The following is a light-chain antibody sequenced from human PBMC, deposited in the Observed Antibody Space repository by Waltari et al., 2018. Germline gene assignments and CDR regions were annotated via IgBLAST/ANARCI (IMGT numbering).Light chain of an antibody. Sequence: QSVLTQPPSASGTPGQRVTISCSGSSSHIGRDTVNWYQQVPGTAPKLLIYGNDQRPSGVPDRFSGSKSGTSASLAITGLQSEDEADYYCATWDDSLNGRVFGGGTKLTVL. V-gene: IGLV1-44*01. J-gene: IGLJ3*02. CDR1: SSHIGRDT. CDR3: ATWDDSLNGRV. CDR2: GND.